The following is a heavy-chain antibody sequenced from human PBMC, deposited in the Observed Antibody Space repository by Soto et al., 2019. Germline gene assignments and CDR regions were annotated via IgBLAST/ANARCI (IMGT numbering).Heavy chain of an antibody. CDR2: IVPMLGTP. CDR1: GGTFDNFI. J-gene: IGHJ6*02. V-gene: IGHV1-69*01. CDR3: ARNGTYSSSLSQYSGMDV. D-gene: IGHD1-26*01. Sequence: QVQLVQSGAEVKETGSSVRVSCKASGGTFDNFIMNWVRQTPGQGLEWMGGIVPMLGTPTYAEKFKGRVTISATGSTSTMYMEVTSLRSEDSAIYYCARNGTYSSSLSQYSGMDVWGQGTTVTGSS.